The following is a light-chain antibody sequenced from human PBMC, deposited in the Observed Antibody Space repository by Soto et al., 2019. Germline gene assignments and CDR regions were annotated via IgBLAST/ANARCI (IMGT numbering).Light chain of an antibody. J-gene: IGLJ1*01. CDR3: STWDDSLNAYV. V-gene: IGLV1-44*01. Sequence: QSALTQPRSVSGSPGQSVTISCSGVGVNTVHWYQQLPGTAPKRLIHSNNQRPSGVPDRFSGSKSGTSASLAISGLQSEDEGDYYCSTWDDSLNAYVFGTGTKVTV. CDR2: SNN. CDR1: GVNT.